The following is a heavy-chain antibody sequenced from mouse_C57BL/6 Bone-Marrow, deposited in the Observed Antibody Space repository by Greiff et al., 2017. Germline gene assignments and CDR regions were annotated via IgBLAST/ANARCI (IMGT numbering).Heavy chain of an antibody. Sequence: VKLMESGPELVKPGASVKISCKASGYAFSSSWMNWVKQRPGKGLEWIGRIYPGDGDTNYNGHFKGKATLTADKSSSTAYMRLLSLTSEDSAVYFCASLELRAYWGQGTLVTVSA. CDR2: IYPGDGDT. CDR1: GYAFSSSW. D-gene: IGHD1-1*01. J-gene: IGHJ3*01. V-gene: IGHV1-82*01. CDR3: ASLELRAY.